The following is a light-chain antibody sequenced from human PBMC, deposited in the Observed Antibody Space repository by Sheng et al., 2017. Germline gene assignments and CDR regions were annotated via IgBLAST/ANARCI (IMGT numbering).Light chain of an antibody. Sequence: DIVMTQSPLSLPVAPGETASISCRSSQSPLHRIGHYFFDWYLQKPGQPPQLLIYHAFNRASGVSDRFSGGGSGTDFTLTISRVQAEDVGVYYYMQGLETPYTFGQGTKLEIK. V-gene: IGKV2-28*01. CDR3: MQGLETPYT. CDR2: HAF. CDR1: QSPLHRIGHYF. J-gene: IGKJ2*01.